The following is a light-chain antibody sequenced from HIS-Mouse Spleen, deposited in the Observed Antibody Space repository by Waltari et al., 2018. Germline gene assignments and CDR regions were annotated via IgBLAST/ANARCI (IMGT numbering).Light chain of an antibody. CDR1: SSDVGSYNL. CDR2: EGS. Sequence: QSALTQPASVSGSPGQSITISCTGTSSDVGSYNLVSWYQQHPGKAPKLMIYEGSKRPSGVSHRFSGSKSGNTASLTISGLQAKDEADYYCCSYAGSSTWVFGGGTKLTVL. V-gene: IGLV2-23*01. CDR3: CSYAGSSTWV. J-gene: IGLJ3*02.